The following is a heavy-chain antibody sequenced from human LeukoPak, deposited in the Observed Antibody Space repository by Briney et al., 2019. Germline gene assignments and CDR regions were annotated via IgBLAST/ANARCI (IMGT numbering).Heavy chain of an antibody. V-gene: IGHV3-64*01. J-gene: IGHJ4*02. D-gene: IGHD5-12*01. CDR2: ISTNGGST. Sequence: GGSLRLSCAASGFTFSRYALHWVRQAPGKGLEYVSSISTNGGSTYCANSVKGRFTISRDNSKNTLFLQLGSLRAEDMAVYYCAVAYGGYDWGGGFDYWGQGTLVTVSS. CDR3: AVAYGGYDWGGGFDY. CDR1: GFTFSRYA.